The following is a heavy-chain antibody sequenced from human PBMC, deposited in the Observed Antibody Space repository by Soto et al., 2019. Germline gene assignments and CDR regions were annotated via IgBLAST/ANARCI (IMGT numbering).Heavy chain of an antibody. Sequence: SETLSLTCTVSGGSISIYYWSWIRQPPGKGLEWIGCFYYSGSTNYNPSLKSRVTISVDTSKKQFSLKLSSVTAADTAVYYCARGGWKLFDYWGQGTLVTVSS. CDR3: ARGGWKLFDY. V-gene: IGHV4-59*01. J-gene: IGHJ4*02. CDR2: FYYSGST. D-gene: IGHD6-19*01. CDR1: GGSISIYY.